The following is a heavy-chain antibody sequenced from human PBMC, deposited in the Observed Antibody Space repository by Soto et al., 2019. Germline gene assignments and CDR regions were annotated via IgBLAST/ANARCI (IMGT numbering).Heavy chain of an antibody. CDR1: GYTFTNYG. V-gene: IGHV1-18*04. CDR2: ITVYNGNT. CDR3: ARSYSYGSYWYFDY. Sequence: ASVKVSCKASGYTFTNYGVSWVRQAPGQGLEWMGWITVYNGNTHYAQNLQGRVPMTTDTSTSTAHMELWSLGSDDTAVYYCARSYSYGSYWYFDYWGQGALVTVSS. D-gene: IGHD5-18*01. J-gene: IGHJ4*02.